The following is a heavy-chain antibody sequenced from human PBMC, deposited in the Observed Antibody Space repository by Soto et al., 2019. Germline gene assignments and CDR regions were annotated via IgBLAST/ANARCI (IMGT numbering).Heavy chain of an antibody. CDR3: ARDWGGYGSGSGHFY. D-gene: IGHD3-10*01. CDR2: ISYDGSNK. Sequence: QVQLVESGGGVVQPGRSLRLSCAASGFTFSSYAMHWVRQAPGKGLEWVAVISYDGSNKYYADSVKGRFTISRDNSKNPLYLQMNSLRAEDTAVYYCARDWGGYGSGSGHFYWGQGTLVTVSS. J-gene: IGHJ4*02. CDR1: GFTFSSYA. V-gene: IGHV3-30-3*01.